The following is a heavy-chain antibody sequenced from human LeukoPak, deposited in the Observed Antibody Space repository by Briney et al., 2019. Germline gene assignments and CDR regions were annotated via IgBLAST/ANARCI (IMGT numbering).Heavy chain of an antibody. D-gene: IGHD2-15*01. J-gene: IGHJ4*02. CDR2: IYYSGST. Sequence: SETLSLTCTVSGGSISSSSYYWGWIRPPPGKGLEWIESIYYSGSTYYNPSLKNRATISVDTSKNQFSLKLSSVTAADTAVYYCARHPIYCSGGSCYDYWGQGTLVTVSS. CDR3: ARHPIYCSGGSCYDY. V-gene: IGHV4-39*01. CDR1: GGSISSSSYY.